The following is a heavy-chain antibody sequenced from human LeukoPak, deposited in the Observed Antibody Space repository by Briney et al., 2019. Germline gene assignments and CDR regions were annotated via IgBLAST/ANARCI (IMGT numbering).Heavy chain of an antibody. J-gene: IGHJ4*02. CDR1: GFTFNTYS. V-gene: IGHV3-21*06. CDR3: LRGDRRDY. Sequence: GGSLRLSREASGFTFNTYSMNWARQAPGKGLEWVSSIDSSGGYMFYADSVKGRFIISRDNAKDSLYLQMNSLRVEDTAVYYCLRGDRRDYWGQGTLVTVSS. CDR2: IDSSGGYM.